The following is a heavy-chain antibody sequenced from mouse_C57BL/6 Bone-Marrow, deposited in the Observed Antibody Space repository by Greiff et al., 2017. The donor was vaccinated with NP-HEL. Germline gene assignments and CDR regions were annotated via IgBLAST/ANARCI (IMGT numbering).Heavy chain of an antibody. CDR3: ARYNPPTVVAEDWYFDV. D-gene: IGHD1-1*01. V-gene: IGHV3-8*01. Sequence: EVQLQQSGPGLAKPSHTLSLPCSVPGSSITTDYWNWIRKFPGNKLEYMGYISYSGITSYNQSLKRRISITRDTSKNQYYLQLNSVTTEDTATYYCARYNPPTVVAEDWYFDVWGTGTTVTVSS. CDR1: GSSITTDY. J-gene: IGHJ1*03. CDR2: ISYSGIT.